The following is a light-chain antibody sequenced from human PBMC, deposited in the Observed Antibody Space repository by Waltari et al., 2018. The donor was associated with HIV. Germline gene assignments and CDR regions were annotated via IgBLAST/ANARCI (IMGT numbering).Light chain of an antibody. Sequence: NFMLTQPHSVSESPGKTVTISCTRTGGSITRNYVQWYQRRPGGSPTTVIYEDDQRPSGVPGRFSGSIDSSSNSASLTISGLKPEDEADYYCQSSDRNSQVFGGGTKLTVL. CDR2: EDD. J-gene: IGLJ3*02. V-gene: IGLV6-57*01. CDR3: QSSDRNSQV. CDR1: GGSITRNY.